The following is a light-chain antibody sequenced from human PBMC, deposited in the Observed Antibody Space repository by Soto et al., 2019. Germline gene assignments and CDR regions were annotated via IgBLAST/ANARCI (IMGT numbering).Light chain of an antibody. CDR3: SSYAGSNNSLYV. CDR1: SSDVGGYNY. CDR2: EVS. V-gene: IGLV2-8*01. Sequence: VLTQPPSASGSPGQSVTISCTGTSSDVGGYNYVSWYQQHPGKAPKLMIYEVSKRPSGVPDRFSGSKSGNTASLTVSGLQAEDEADYYCSSYAGSNNSLYVFGTGTKVTVL. J-gene: IGLJ1*01.